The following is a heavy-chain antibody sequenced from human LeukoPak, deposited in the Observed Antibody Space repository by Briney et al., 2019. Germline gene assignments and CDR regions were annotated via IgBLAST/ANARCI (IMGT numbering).Heavy chain of an antibody. V-gene: IGHV1-18*01. CDR2: ISAYNGNT. Sequence: ASVTVSCKASGYTFTSYGISWVRQAPGQGLEWMGWISAYNGNTNYAQKLQGRVTMTTDTSTSTAYMELRSLRSDDTAVYYCARVTIFGVAYDAFDIWGQGTMDTVSS. CDR1: GYTFTSYG. CDR3: ARVTIFGVAYDAFDI. J-gene: IGHJ3*02. D-gene: IGHD3-3*01.